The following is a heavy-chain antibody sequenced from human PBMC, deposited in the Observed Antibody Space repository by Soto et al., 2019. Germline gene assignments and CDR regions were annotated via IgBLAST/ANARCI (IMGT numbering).Heavy chain of an antibody. V-gene: IGHV4-39*01. Sequence: PSETLSLPCTVSGDSISSSNYYWGWIRQPPGKGLEWVGSINYSGSTYYNPSLKSRVTMSVDTSNNQFSLRLSSVTAADTAVYYCARNPLYSSGPAFDYWGQGTLVTVSS. CDR1: GDSISSSNYY. CDR3: ARNPLYSSGPAFDY. D-gene: IGHD6-19*01. J-gene: IGHJ4*02. CDR2: INYSGST.